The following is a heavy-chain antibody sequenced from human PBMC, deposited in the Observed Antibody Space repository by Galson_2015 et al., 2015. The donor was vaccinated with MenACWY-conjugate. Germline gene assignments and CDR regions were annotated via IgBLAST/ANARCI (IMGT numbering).Heavy chain of an antibody. J-gene: IGHJ5*02. CDR2: IFSNDEK. CDR3: ARMPFIAAAGTAVWFDP. V-gene: IGHV2-26*01. Sequence: LEWLAHIFSNDEKSYSTSLKSRLTISKDTSKSQVVLTMTNMDPVDTATYYCARMPFIAAAGTAVWFDPWGQGTLVTVSS. D-gene: IGHD6-13*01.